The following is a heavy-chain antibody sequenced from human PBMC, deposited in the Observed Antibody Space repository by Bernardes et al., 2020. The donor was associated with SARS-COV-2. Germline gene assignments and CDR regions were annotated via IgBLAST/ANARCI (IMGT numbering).Heavy chain of an antibody. Sequence: ASVKVSCRTSGYTFTDYYLHWVRQAPGQGLEWMGWINPNSGDTNYEEKFQGRVRMTRDTSISTAYMELSRLTSDDTAFYYCARDFDKGYFYGMDGWGQGTTVT. CDR2: INPNSGDT. CDR1: GYTFTDYY. J-gene: IGHJ6*02. V-gene: IGHV1-2*02. CDR3: ARDFDKGYFYGMDG. D-gene: IGHD3-9*01.